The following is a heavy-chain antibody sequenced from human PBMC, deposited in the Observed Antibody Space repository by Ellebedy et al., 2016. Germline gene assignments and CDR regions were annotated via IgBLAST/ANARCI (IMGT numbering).Heavy chain of an antibody. V-gene: IGHV3-74*01. D-gene: IGHD3-10*01. J-gene: IGHJ6*02. CDR3: VRMDMEGFGEILQNYYYYGMDV. Sequence: GGSLRLSXAASGFTFGNYWLHRVRQAPGKGLLWVSRINSDGTNAIYAYFVKGRFTISRDNTKNTLYLQMNSLRAEDTAVYYCVRMDMEGFGEILQNYYYYGMDVWGQGTTVTVSS. CDR1: GFTFGNYW. CDR2: INSDGTNA.